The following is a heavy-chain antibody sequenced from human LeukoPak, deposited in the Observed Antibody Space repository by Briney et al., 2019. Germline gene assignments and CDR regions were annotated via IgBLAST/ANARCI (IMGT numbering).Heavy chain of an antibody. CDR2: ISHSGST. V-gene: IGHV4-38-2*01. Sequence: PSETLSLTCAVSGYSISSGYYWGRIRQPPGKGLDWIGSISHSGSTYYNPSLRSRVTISIATSKNQFSLRLNSVTATDTAVYYCARVGGYSYGNYYFNYWGQGTLVTVSS. CDR3: ARVGGYSYGNYYFNY. D-gene: IGHD5-18*01. CDR1: GYSISSGYY. J-gene: IGHJ4*02.